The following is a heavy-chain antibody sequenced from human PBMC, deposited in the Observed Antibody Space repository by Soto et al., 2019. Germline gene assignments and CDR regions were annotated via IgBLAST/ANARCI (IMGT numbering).Heavy chain of an antibody. Sequence: QVQLVESGGGLVKPGGSLRLSCAASGFTFSDYFLTWIRQAPGKGLEWVAYIGSSSSDTNYADSVKGRFTISRDNAKNSLFLQMNNWRVDDTAVYYCARDYYFWIGYRSGHFDYWGQGTLVTVSS. CDR3: ARDYYFWIGYRSGHFDY. V-gene: IGHV3-11*06. D-gene: IGHD3-3*01. J-gene: IGHJ4*02. CDR2: IGSSSSDT. CDR1: GFTFSDYF.